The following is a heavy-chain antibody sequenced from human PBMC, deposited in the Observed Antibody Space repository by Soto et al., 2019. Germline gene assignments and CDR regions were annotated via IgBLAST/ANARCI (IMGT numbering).Heavy chain of an antibody. Sequence: SETLSLTCTVSGGSISSNSYYWGWIRQPPGKGLEWIGSIYYGGSTYHNPSLKSRVTISVDTSKNQFSLKLSSVTAADTAVYYCASWYQLIYPPPNTATDYWGQGTLVTVSS. J-gene: IGHJ4*02. CDR3: ASWYQLIYPPPNTATDY. CDR2: IYYGGST. D-gene: IGHD2-2*02. V-gene: IGHV4-39*01. CDR1: GGSISSNSYY.